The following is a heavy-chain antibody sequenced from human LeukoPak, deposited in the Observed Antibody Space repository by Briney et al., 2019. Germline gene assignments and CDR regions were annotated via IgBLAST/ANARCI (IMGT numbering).Heavy chain of an antibody. D-gene: IGHD3-22*01. V-gene: IGHV4-61*08. CDR1: GGSISSGDYY. CDR2: IYYSGST. Sequence: SETLSLTCTVSGGSISSGDYYWSWIRQPPGKGLEWIGYIYYSGSTNYNPSLKSRVTISVDTSKNQFSLKLSSVTAADTAVYYCARGGGSSYYYDSSQYYFDYWGQGTLVTVSS. CDR3: ARGGGSSYYYDSSQYYFDY. J-gene: IGHJ4*02.